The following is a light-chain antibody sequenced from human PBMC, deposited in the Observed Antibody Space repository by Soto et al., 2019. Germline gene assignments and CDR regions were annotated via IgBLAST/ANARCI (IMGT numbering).Light chain of an antibody. Sequence: EIVMTQSPATLSVSPGERATLSCRASQSVSSNLAWYQQKPSQAPRLLIYGASTRATGIPARFSGSGSGTEFTLTISSLQSEDFAVYYCRQYNNWPETFGQGTKV. CDR3: RQYNNWPET. V-gene: IGKV3-15*01. J-gene: IGKJ1*01. CDR2: GAS. CDR1: QSVSSN.